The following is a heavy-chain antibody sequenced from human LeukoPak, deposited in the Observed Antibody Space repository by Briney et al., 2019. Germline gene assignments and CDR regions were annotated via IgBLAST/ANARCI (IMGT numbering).Heavy chain of an antibody. CDR1: GGTFSSYA. J-gene: IGHJ6*02. D-gene: IGHD5-12*01. CDR3: ARDRVATIHYYYGMDV. Sequence: SVKVSCKASGGTFSSYAISWVRQAPGQGLEWMGRIIPILGVANYAQKFQGRVTITADKSTSTAYMELSSLRSEDTAVYYCARDRVATIHYYYGMDVWGQGTTVTVSS. V-gene: IGHV1-69*04. CDR2: IIPILGVA.